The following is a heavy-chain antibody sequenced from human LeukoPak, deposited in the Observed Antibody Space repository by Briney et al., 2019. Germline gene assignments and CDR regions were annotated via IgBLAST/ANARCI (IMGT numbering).Heavy chain of an antibody. CDR3: ARASYCSGGSCYSDY. J-gene: IGHJ4*02. Sequence: GASVKVSCKSSGYTFTSYSIIWVRQAPGQGLEWMGRISAYNGNTIYAQKVKGRVTMTTDTSTSTAYMELRSLKSDDTAVYYCARASYCSGGSCYSDYWGQGTLVTVSS. V-gene: IGHV1-18*01. CDR1: GYTFTSYS. D-gene: IGHD2-15*01. CDR2: ISAYNGNT.